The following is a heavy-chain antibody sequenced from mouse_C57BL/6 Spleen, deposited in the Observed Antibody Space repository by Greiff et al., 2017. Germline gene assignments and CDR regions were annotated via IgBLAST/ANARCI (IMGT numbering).Heavy chain of an antibody. V-gene: IGHV1-55*01. J-gene: IGHJ2*01. CDR2: IYPGSGST. D-gene: IGHD1-1*01. CDR3: ARGGGKFITLDY. Sequence: VQLQQPGAELVKPGASVKMSCKASGYTFTSYWITWVKQRPGQGLEWIGDIYPGSGSTNYNEKFKSKATLTVDTSSSTAYMQLSSLTSEDSAVYYCARGGGKFITLDYWGQGTTLTVSS. CDR1: GYTFTSYW.